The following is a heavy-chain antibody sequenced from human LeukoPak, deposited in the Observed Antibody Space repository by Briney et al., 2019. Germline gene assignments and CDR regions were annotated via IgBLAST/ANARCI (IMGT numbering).Heavy chain of an antibody. CDR2: ISAYNGNT. Sequence: ASVKVSCKASGYTFTSYGISWVRQAPGQGLEWMGWISAYNGNTNYAQKLQGRVTMTTDTSTSTAYMELRSLRSDDTAVYYCARVAYSSSWPYYYYYMDVWGKGTTVTVSS. CDR3: ARVAYSSSWPYYYYYMDV. V-gene: IGHV1-18*01. J-gene: IGHJ6*03. D-gene: IGHD6-13*01. CDR1: GYTFTSYG.